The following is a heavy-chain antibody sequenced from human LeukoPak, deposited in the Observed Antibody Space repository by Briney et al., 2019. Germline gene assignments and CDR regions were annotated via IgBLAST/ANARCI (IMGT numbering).Heavy chain of an antibody. V-gene: IGHV3-64*01. Sequence: GGSLRLSXAASGFTFSSYAMHWVRQAPGKGLEYVSAISSNGGSTYYANSVKGRFTISRDNSKNTLYLQMGSLRAEDMAVYYCARIKYYGGDCYSGAFDIWGQGTMVTVSS. J-gene: IGHJ3*02. CDR3: ARIKYYGGDCYSGAFDI. CDR2: ISSNGGST. CDR1: GFTFSSYA. D-gene: IGHD2-21*02.